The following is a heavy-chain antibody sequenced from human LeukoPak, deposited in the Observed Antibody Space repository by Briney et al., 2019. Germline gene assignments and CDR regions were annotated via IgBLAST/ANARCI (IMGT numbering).Heavy chain of an antibody. CDR3: ARGGYCTGGVCYLDY. Sequence: PSETLSLTCTVSGGSISSYYWSWIRQPAGKGLEWIGRIYTSGSTNYNPSLKSRVTISVDTSKNQFSLQLRSVTAADTAVYYCARGGYCTGGVCYLDYWGQGTLVTVSS. CDR1: GGSISSYY. D-gene: IGHD2-8*02. V-gene: IGHV4-4*07. J-gene: IGHJ4*02. CDR2: IYTSGST.